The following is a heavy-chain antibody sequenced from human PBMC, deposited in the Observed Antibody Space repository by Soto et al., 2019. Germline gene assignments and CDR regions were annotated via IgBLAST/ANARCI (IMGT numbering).Heavy chain of an antibody. CDR2: IYYSGST. D-gene: IGHD1-1*01. J-gene: IGHJ6*03. Sequence: SETLSLTCTVSGGSISSYYWSWIRQPPGKGLEWIGYIYYSGSTNYNPSLKSRVTISVDTSKNQFSLKLSSVTAADTAVYYCAREGPVNRGTRLNYYYYYMDVWGKGTTVTVSS. V-gene: IGHV4-59*01. CDR3: AREGPVNRGTRLNYYYYYMDV. CDR1: GGSISSYY.